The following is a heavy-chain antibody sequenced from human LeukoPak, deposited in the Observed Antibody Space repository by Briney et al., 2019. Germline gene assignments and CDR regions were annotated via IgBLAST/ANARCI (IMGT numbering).Heavy chain of an antibody. CDR1: GGSISSGGYS. J-gene: IGHJ5*02. V-gene: IGHV4-30-2*01. CDR3: ARGYYYGSGSYTGGWFDP. CDR2: IYHSGST. Sequence: PSETLSLTCAVSGGSISSGGYSWSWIRQPPGKGLEWIGYIYHSGSTYYNPSLKSRVTISVDRSKNQFSLKLSSVTAADTAVYYCARGYYYGSGSYTGGWFDPWGQGTLVTVSS. D-gene: IGHD3-10*01.